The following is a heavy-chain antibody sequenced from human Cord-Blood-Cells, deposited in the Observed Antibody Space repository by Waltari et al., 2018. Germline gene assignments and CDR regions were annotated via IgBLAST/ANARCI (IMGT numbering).Heavy chain of an antibody. CDR1: GGSFSGDY. CDR3: ARPRANWRGRALDI. CDR2: INHSGST. J-gene: IGHJ3*02. V-gene: IGHV4-34*01. D-gene: IGHD1-20*01. Sequence: QVQLQQWGAGLLKPSETLSLTCAVYGGSFSGDYWRWIRQPPGKGLEWFGEINHSGSTNYNPSLKSRVTISVDPSKNQFPLKLRSVTDADAAVYYCARPRANWRGRALDIWGQGTMVTLSS.